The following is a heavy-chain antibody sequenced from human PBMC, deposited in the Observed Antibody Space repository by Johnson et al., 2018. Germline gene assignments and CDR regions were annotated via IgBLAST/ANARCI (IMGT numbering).Heavy chain of an antibody. CDR2: ISNDGSRE. D-gene: IGHD1-26*01. CDR1: GFTFTNFA. CDR3: AKEWDRLGLRGYFDS. V-gene: IGHV3-30*04. J-gene: IGHJ4*02. Sequence: QVQLVESGGGVVQPGRSLRLSCAASGFTFTNFAIHWVRQAPGKGLEWVAVISNDGSREYYTDSVKGRFTISRDNSKNTLFLQMNGLRTEDTAVYYCAKEWDRLGLRGYFDSWGQGTLVTVSS.